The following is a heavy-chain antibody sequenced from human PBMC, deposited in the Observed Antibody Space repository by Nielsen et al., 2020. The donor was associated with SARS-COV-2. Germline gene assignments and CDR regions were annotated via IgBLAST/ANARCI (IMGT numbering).Heavy chain of an antibody. CDR2: ISSSGSTI. Sequence: GGSLRLSCAASGFTFSDYYMSWIRQAPGKGLEWVSYISSSGSTIYYADSVKGRFTISRDNAGRSLYLHMDSLRAEDTAVYYCARDRDYHDSGGDYDALDIWGQGTKVTVSS. V-gene: IGHV3-11*04. J-gene: IGHJ3*02. CDR3: ARDRDYHDSGGDYDALDI. CDR1: GFTFSDYY. D-gene: IGHD3-22*01.